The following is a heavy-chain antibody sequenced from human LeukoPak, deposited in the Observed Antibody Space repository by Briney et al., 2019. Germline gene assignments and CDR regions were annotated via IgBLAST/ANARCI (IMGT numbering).Heavy chain of an antibody. V-gene: IGHV5-51*01. D-gene: IGHD3-22*01. Sequence: GGSLKISSKGSGYRFTSYWIGWGRRMPGKGLEWMGIIYPGDSDTRYSPSFQGQVTISADKSISTAYLQWSSLKASDTAMYYCARLYYYDSSGYYVFDYWGQGTLVTVSS. J-gene: IGHJ4*02. CDR2: IYPGDSDT. CDR1: GYRFTSYW. CDR3: ARLYYYDSSGYYVFDY.